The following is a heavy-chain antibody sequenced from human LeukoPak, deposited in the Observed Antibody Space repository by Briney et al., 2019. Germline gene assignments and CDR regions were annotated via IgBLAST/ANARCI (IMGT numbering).Heavy chain of an antibody. D-gene: IGHD3-3*01. V-gene: IGHV3-53*01. CDR1: GFTVSSNY. CDR2: IYSGGST. Sequence: GGSLRLSCAASGFTVSSNYMSWVRQAPGKGLEWVSVIYSGGSTYYADSVKGRFTIPRDNSKNTLYLQMNSLRAEDTAVYYCARANSGFWSGYYSYWGQGTLVTVSS. CDR3: ARANSGFWSGYYSY. J-gene: IGHJ4*02.